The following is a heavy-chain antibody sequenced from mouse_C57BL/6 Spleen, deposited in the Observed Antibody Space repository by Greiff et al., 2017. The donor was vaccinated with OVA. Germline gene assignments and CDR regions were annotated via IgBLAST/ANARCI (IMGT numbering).Heavy chain of an antibody. CDR1: GFTFSSYG. J-gene: IGHJ1*03. CDR3: ARHITTVVGRYFDV. D-gene: IGHD1-1*01. Sequence: EVQLVESGGDLVKPGGSLKLSCAASGFTFSSYGMSWVRQTPDKRLEWVATISSGGSYTYYPDSVKGRFTISRDNAKNTLYLQMSSLKSEDTAMYYCARHITTVVGRYFDVWGTGTTVTVSS. CDR2: ISSGGSYT. V-gene: IGHV5-6*01.